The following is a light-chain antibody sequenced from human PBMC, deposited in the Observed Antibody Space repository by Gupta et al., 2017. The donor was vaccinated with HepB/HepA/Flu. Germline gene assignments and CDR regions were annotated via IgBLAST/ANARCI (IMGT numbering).Light chain of an antibody. CDR1: SSDVGYYNY. CDR3: CSYAGSYTWV. V-gene: IGLV2-11*01. J-gene: IGLJ2*01. Sequence: QSALTQPRSVSGSTGQSVTIYCTGTSSDVGYYNYVSWYQQHPGKAHKLMIFDVSKRPSGVPDRFSGSKSGNTASLTISGLQADDEADYYCCSYAGSYTWVFGGGTKLTVL. CDR2: DVS.